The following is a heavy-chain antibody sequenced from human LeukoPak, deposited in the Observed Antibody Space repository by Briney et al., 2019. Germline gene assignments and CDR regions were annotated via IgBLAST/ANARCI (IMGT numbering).Heavy chain of an antibody. Sequence: GGSLRLSCAASVFTFSSYWMHWVRQAPGKGLEWVSRIKSDGSTTSYADSVKGRFTISRDNAKNTLYLQMNSLRAEDTAVYYCCSGGSCNFWGQGTLVTVSS. D-gene: IGHD2-15*01. CDR1: VFTFSSYW. J-gene: IGHJ4*02. CDR3: CSGGSCNF. CDR2: IKSDGSTT. V-gene: IGHV3-74*01.